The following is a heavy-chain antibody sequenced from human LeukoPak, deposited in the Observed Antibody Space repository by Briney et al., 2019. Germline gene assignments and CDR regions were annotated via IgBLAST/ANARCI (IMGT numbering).Heavy chain of an antibody. CDR3: ARRSCSGGTCYESRGWFDS. CDR1: GGSISSCY. V-gene: IGHV4-59*12. CDR2: IYYSGST. D-gene: IGHD2-15*01. Sequence: SETLSLTCTVSGGSISSCYWSWIRQPPGKGLEWIGSIYYSGSTYYNPSLKSRVTISVDTSKNQFSLKLSSVTAADTAVYYCARRSCSGGTCYESRGWFDSWGQGTLVTVSS. J-gene: IGHJ5*01.